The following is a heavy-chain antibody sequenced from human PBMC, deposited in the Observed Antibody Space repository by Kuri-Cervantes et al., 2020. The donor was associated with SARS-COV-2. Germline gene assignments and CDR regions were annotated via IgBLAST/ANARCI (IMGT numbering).Heavy chain of an antibody. D-gene: IGHD6-13*01. CDR2: ISADGGST. J-gene: IGHJ4*01. Sequence: GEALKIPFAAFGFTFDDYAMHWVRQGPGKGLEGVSLISADGGSTYYADSVKGRFTISRDNSKNTLYLKMNSLRAEDTAVYYCARGGDSYSSSWYYLDYWGQGALVTVSS. CDR1: GFTFDDYA. V-gene: IGHV3-43*02. CDR3: ARGGDSYSSSWYYLDY.